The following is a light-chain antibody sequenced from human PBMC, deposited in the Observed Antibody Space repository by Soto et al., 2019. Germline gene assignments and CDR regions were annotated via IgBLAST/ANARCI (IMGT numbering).Light chain of an antibody. V-gene: IGLV2-23*01. Sequence: QSVLTQPASVSGSPGQSITISCTGTSSDVGSYNLVSWYQQHPGKAPKLMIYEGSKWPSGVSNRFSGSKSGNTASLTISGLQAEDEADYYCCSYAGSSTLVVFGGGTQLTVL. CDR2: EGS. CDR1: SSDVGSYNL. J-gene: IGLJ2*01. CDR3: CSYAGSSTLVV.